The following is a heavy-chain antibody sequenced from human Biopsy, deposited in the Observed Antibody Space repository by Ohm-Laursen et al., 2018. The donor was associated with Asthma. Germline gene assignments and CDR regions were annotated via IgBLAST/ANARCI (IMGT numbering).Heavy chain of an antibody. D-gene: IGHD2-8*01. Sequence: SETLSLTWTVSGGSVSSGSYYWSWIRQPPGKGLEWIGYIYYSGSTNYNPSLKSRVTISVDTSKNQFSLKLSSVTAADTAVYYCARDLSGYCTSSACYGFDSWGQGTLVTVSS. V-gene: IGHV4-61*01. CDR3: ARDLSGYCTSSACYGFDS. CDR1: GGSVSSGSYY. CDR2: IYYSGST. J-gene: IGHJ5*01.